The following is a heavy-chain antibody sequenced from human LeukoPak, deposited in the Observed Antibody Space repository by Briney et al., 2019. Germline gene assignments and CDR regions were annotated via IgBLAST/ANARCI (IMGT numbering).Heavy chain of an antibody. Sequence: ASVKVSCKASGYTFTSYYMHWVRQAPGQGLEWMGVSNPSGVGTIYAQKFQGRVTMTEDTSTDTAYMELSSLRSEDTAVYYCATVHYYGSGSRPFDYWGQGTLVTVSS. V-gene: IGHV1-46*01. CDR2: SNPSGVGT. CDR3: ATVHYYGSGSRPFDY. J-gene: IGHJ4*02. D-gene: IGHD3-10*01. CDR1: GYTFTSYY.